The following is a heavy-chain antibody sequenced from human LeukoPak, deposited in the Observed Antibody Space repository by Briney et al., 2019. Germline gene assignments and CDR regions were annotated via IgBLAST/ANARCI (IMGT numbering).Heavy chain of an antibody. Sequence: PSETLSLTCAVYGGSVSGYYWSWIRQPPGKGLEWIGEINHSGSTNYNPSLKSRVTISVDTSKNQFSLKLSSVTAADTAVYYCARGFAAASLDYWGQGTQVTVSS. CDR3: ARGFAAASLDY. CDR1: GGSVSGYY. J-gene: IGHJ4*02. V-gene: IGHV4-34*01. D-gene: IGHD6-13*01. CDR2: INHSGST.